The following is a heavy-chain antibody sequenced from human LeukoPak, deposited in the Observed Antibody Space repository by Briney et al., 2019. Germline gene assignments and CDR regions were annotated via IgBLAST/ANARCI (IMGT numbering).Heavy chain of an antibody. CDR3: AKSPLASCSGVKCYPLDY. V-gene: IGHV3-23*01. D-gene: IGHD2-15*01. J-gene: IGHJ4*02. CDR2: ITGSTGNT. Sequence: GGSLRLSCAASGFTFTTYWMHWVRQAPGKGLEWVSVITGSTGNTYYADSVKGRFTISRDNSKSTLYLQMSNLRAEDTAIYSCAKSPLASCSGVKCYPLDYWGQGTLVTVSS. CDR1: GFTFTTYW.